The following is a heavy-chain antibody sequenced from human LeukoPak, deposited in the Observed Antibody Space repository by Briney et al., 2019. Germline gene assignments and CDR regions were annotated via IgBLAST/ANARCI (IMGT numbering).Heavy chain of an antibody. CDR3: ASDRSGDACCYYLV. J-gene: IGHJ4*02. Sequence: PGGSLRLSCAASGFSFDDYDMSWVRQAPGEGLQWVSTISGSGENTRYADSVKGRFTISRDTSNNTLYLQMSSLSAEDTAVYFCASDRSGDACCYYLVGGQGTLVTVSS. D-gene: IGHD3-10*01. V-gene: IGHV3-23*01. CDR2: ISGSGENT. CDR1: GFSFDDYD.